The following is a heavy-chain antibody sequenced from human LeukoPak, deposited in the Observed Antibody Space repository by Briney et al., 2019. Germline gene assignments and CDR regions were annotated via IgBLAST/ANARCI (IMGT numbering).Heavy chain of an antibody. CDR2: ITSSSSST. D-gene: IGHD1-26*01. CDR1: GFTFSSFS. V-gene: IGHV3-48*04. CDR3: AKVNGSFGDFAY. Sequence: GGSPRLSCAASGFTFSSFSMNWVRQAPGKGLEWISYITSSSSSTYYADSVKGRFTISRDNAKNSLYLQMNSLRAEDTAVYYCAKVNGSFGDFAYWGQGTLVTGSS. J-gene: IGHJ4*01.